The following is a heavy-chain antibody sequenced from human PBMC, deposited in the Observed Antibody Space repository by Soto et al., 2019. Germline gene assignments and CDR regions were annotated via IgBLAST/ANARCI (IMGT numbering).Heavy chain of an antibody. Sequence: QITLKESGPTLVKPTQTLTLTCTFSGFSLSTSGVGVGWIRQPPGKALEWLALIYWDDDKRYSPSLKSRLTITKDTSKNQVVLTMTNMDPVGTATYYCAHLVVVTAIRGGWFDPWGQGTLVTVSS. J-gene: IGHJ5*02. CDR2: IYWDDDK. V-gene: IGHV2-5*02. CDR1: GFSLSTSGVG. CDR3: AHLVVVTAIRGGWFDP. D-gene: IGHD2-21*02.